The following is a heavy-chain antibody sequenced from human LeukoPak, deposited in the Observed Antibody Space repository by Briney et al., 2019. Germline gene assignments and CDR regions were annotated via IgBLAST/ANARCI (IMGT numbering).Heavy chain of an antibody. Sequence: SETLSLTCTVSGGSISSYYWSWIRQPPGKGLEWIGYIYSSGSTNYNPSLKSRVTISVDTSKNQFSLKLSSLTAADTAVYFCARAASWVYYMDVWGKGTTVTISS. D-gene: IGHD1-26*01. V-gene: IGHV4-59*01. CDR3: ARAASWVYYMDV. CDR2: IYSSGST. CDR1: GGSISSYY. J-gene: IGHJ6*03.